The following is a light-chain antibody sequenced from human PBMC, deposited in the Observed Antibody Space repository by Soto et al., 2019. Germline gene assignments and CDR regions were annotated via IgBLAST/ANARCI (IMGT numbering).Light chain of an antibody. J-gene: IGLJ3*02. CDR1: SSNIGTNT. V-gene: IGLV1-44*01. CDR2: SSN. CDR3: AAWDGSLNVVL. Sequence: QSVLTQPPSASGTPGQRVTISCSGSSSNIGTNTVNWYQQFPKSAPKLLMYSSNQRPSGVPDRFSGSKSGTSASLAISGLQSEYEADYYYAAWDGSLNVVLFGGGTKLTV.